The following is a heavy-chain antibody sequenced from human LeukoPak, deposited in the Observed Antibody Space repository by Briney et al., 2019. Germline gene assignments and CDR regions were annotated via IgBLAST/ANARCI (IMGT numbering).Heavy chain of an antibody. V-gene: IGHV3-30*04. CDR3: ARDLGIAARPGPPV. J-gene: IGHJ4*02. Sequence: GGSLRLSCAASGFTFSSYAMHWVRQAPGKGLEWVAVISYDGSNKYYADSVKGRFTISRDNSKNTLYLQMNSLRAEDTAVYYCARDLGIAARPGPPVWGQGTLVTVSS. D-gene: IGHD6-6*01. CDR2: ISYDGSNK. CDR1: GFTFSSYA.